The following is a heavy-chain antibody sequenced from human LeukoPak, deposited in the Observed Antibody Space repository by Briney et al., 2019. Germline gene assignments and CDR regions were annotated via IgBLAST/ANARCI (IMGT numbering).Heavy chain of an antibody. CDR1: GGSISSSDYY. Sequence: PSETLSLTCTVSGGSISSSDYYWGWIRQPPGKGLEWIASIYYSGSTYYNPSLKSRVTISVDTSKNQFSLKLSSVTATDTAVYYCARRTGVGATDYWGQGTLVTVSS. J-gene: IGHJ4*02. CDR3: ARRTGVGATDY. V-gene: IGHV4-39*01. CDR2: IYYSGST. D-gene: IGHD1-26*01.